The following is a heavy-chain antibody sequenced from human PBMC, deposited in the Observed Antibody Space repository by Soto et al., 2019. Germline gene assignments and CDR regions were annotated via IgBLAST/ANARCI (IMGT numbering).Heavy chain of an antibody. CDR1: GFTFSSYG. Sequence: GGSLRLSCAASGFTFSSYGMHWVRQAPGKGLEWVAVISYDGSNKYYADSVKGRFTISRDNSKNTLYLQMNSLRAEDTAVYYCAKSIVVVPALMDVWGQGTTVTVSS. V-gene: IGHV3-30*18. D-gene: IGHD2-2*01. CDR3: AKSIVVVPALMDV. CDR2: ISYDGSNK. J-gene: IGHJ6*02.